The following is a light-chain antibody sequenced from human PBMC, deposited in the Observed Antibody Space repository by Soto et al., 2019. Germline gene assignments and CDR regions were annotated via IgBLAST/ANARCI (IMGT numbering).Light chain of an antibody. CDR3: QQRGT. CDR1: QGVSSY. CDR2: DAS. Sequence: EIGLTQSPATLSLAPGERATLSCRASQGVSSYLAWYHQQPGQAPRLLIYDASNRATGIPARFSGSGSGTDFTLTNSSLEPEDFAVYYCQQRGTFGPGTKVDIK. J-gene: IGKJ3*01. V-gene: IGKV3-11*01.